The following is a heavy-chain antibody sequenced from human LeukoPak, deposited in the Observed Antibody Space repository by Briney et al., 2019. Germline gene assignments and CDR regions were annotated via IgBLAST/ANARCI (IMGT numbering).Heavy chain of an antibody. V-gene: IGHV4-59*08. Sequence: SETLSLTCTVSGGSLSGYYWSWIRQPPGKGLEWIGYIDYSGSTNYNPSLKSRFSISVDTSKNQFSLKLSSVTAADTAVYFCASDNTSSGWYELGYWGQGSLVTVSS. D-gene: IGHD6-19*01. J-gene: IGHJ4*02. CDR1: GGSLSGYY. CDR2: IDYSGST. CDR3: ASDNTSSGWYELGY.